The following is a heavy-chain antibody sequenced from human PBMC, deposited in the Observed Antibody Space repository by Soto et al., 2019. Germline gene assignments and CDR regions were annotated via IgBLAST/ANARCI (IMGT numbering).Heavy chain of an antibody. J-gene: IGHJ5*02. V-gene: IGHV4-39*01. CDR1: GGSISTTYDY. Sequence: SETLSLTCTVSGGSISTTYDYWGWISQPPGKGLEWIATIHYRGSTYYNPFLKSRVTISVDTSKNLFSLRLTSVTAADTAIYYCARHLLVAKAGRFDPWGQGTLVTVSS. CDR3: ARHLLVAKAGRFDP. CDR2: IHYRGST. D-gene: IGHD6-13*01.